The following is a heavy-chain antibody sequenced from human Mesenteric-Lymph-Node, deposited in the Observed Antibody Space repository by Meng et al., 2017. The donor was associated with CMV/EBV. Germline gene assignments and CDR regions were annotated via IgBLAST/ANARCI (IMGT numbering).Heavy chain of an antibody. Sequence: GGSLRLSCVASGFTFSRFAMSWVRQAPGKALEWVSVIYSDGIRIYYADSVTGRFTISRDISKNTLFLQMNSLRAEDTATYYCAKAPDYGGNWESRFDPWGQGTLVTVSS. D-gene: IGHD4-23*01. J-gene: IGHJ5*02. CDR2: IYSDGIRI. CDR1: GFTFSRFA. V-gene: IGHV3-23*03. CDR3: AKAPDYGGNWESRFDP.